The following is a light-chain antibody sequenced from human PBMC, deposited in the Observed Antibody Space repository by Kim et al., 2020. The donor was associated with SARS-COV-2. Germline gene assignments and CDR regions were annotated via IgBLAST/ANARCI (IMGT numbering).Light chain of an antibody. Sequence: APGKTGRITCGGNNIGSKSVHWYQQKPGQAPVLVIYYDSDRPSGIPERFSGSNSGNTATLTISRVEAGDEADYYCQVWDSSSDHWVFGGGTKLTVL. CDR2: YDS. J-gene: IGLJ3*02. CDR1: NIGSKS. V-gene: IGLV3-21*04. CDR3: QVWDSSSDHWV.